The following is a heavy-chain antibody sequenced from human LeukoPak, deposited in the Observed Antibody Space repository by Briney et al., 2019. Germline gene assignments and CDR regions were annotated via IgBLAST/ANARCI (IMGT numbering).Heavy chain of an antibody. J-gene: IGHJ6*03. CDR1: GGSFSGYY. Sequence: SETLSLTCAVYGGSFSGYYWSWIRQPPGKGLEWIGEINHSGSTNYNPSLKSRVTISVDTSKNQFSLKLSSVTAADTAVYYCARLGYCSSTSCLLYYYYYMDVWGKGTTVTVSS. D-gene: IGHD2-2*01. CDR3: ARLGYCSSTSCLLYYYYYMDV. CDR2: INHSGST. V-gene: IGHV4-34*01.